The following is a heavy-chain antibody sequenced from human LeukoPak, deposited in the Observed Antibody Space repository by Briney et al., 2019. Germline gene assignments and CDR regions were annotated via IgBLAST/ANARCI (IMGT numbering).Heavy chain of an antibody. J-gene: IGHJ6*04. CDR3: ARVRRYCSGGSCYSYGMDV. D-gene: IGHD2-15*01. V-gene: IGHV4-34*01. Sequence: SETLSLTCAVYGGSFSGYYWSWIRQPPGKGLEWIGEINHSGSTNYNPSLKSRVTISVDTPKNQFSLKLSSVTAADTAVYYCARVRRYCSGGSCYSYGMDVWGKGTTVTVSS. CDR2: INHSGST. CDR1: GGSFSGYY.